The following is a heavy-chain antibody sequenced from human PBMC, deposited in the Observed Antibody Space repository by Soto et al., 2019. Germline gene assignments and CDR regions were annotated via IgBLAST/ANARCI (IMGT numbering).Heavy chain of an antibody. V-gene: IGHV4-30-2*01. Sequence: SETLSLTCAVSGGSISSGGYSWSWIRQPPGKGLEWIGYIYHSGSTYYNPSLKSRVTISVDRSKNQFSLKLSSVTAADTAVHYCARVYMVRGTIIRYFDYWGQGTLVTVS. J-gene: IGHJ4*02. CDR1: GGSISSGGYS. CDR3: ARVYMVRGTIIRYFDY. CDR2: IYHSGST. D-gene: IGHD3-10*01.